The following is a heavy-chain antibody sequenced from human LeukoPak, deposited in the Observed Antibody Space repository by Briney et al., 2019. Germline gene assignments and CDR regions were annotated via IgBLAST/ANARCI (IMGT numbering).Heavy chain of an antibody. J-gene: IGHJ4*02. CDR2: INPSGGST. Sequence: VASVTVSCKASGYTFTSYYMHWVRQAPGQGLEWMGIINPSGGSTSYAQKFQGRVTMTRDTSTSTVYMELSSLRSEDTAVYYCARDQEYGSGSYYKLDYWGQGTLVTVSS. V-gene: IGHV1-46*01. CDR3: ARDQEYGSGSYYKLDY. CDR1: GYTFTSYY. D-gene: IGHD3-10*01.